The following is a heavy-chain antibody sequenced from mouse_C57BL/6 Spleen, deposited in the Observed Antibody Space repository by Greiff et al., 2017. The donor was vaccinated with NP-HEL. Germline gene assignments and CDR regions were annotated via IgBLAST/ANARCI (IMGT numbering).Heavy chain of an antibody. D-gene: IGHD2-3*01. CDR3: TRESEVLCHFDY. V-gene: IGHV1-15*01. J-gene: IGHJ2*01. Sequence: QVQLQQSGAELVKPGASVTLSCKASGYTFTDYEMHWVKQTPVHGLEWIGAIDPETGGTAYNQKFKGKATLTADKSSSTAYMQLRSLTSEDSAVYYCTRESEVLCHFDYWGQGTTLTVSS. CDR1: GYTFTDYE. CDR2: IDPETGGT.